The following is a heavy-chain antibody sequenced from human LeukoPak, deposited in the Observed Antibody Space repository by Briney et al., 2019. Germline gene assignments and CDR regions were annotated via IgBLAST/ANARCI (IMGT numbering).Heavy chain of an antibody. V-gene: IGHV3-74*01. J-gene: IGHJ5*02. D-gene: IGHD2-15*01. CDR3: VRGGESTWS. CDR2: INNDGSGT. CDR1: GFTFSSYW. Sequence: PGRSLRLSCAASGFTFSSYWMHWVRQAPGKGPVWVSRINNDGSGTTYADSVKGRFTISRDDAKNTLYLQMNSLRAEDTAVYYCVRGGESTWSWGQGTLVIVSS.